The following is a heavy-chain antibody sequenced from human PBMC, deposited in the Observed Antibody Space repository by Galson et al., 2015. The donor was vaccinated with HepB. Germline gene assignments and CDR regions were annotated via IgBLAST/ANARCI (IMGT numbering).Heavy chain of an antibody. V-gene: IGHV3-23*01. Sequence: SLRLSCAASGFTFSSYAMSWVRQAPGKGLEWVSAISGSGGSTYYAGSVKGRFTISRDNSKNTLYLQMNSLRAEDTAVYYCAKAPGIVVVPAAFFDYWGQGTLVTVSS. CDR3: AKAPGIVVVPAAFFDY. J-gene: IGHJ4*02. CDR1: GFTFSSYA. D-gene: IGHD2-2*01. CDR2: ISGSGGST.